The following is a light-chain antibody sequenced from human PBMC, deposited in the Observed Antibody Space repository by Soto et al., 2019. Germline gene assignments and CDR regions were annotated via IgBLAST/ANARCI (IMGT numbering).Light chain of an antibody. V-gene: IGKV3-11*01. J-gene: IGKJ5*01. CDR3: QQRSNWSPIT. CDR2: DAS. Sequence: EIVLTQSPATLSLSPGERATLSCRASQSVSSYLAWYQQKPGQAPRLLIYDASNRATGIPARFSGSGSGTDFTLTISSLEREDFAVYYCQQRSNWSPITFGQGTRLEIK. CDR1: QSVSSY.